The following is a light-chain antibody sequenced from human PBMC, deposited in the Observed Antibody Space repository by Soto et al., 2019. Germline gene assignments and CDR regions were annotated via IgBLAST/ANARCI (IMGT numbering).Light chain of an antibody. CDR1: QSVSSN. V-gene: IGKV3-15*01. Sequence: IVLTQSPATLSVSLVDSATLSCRASQSVSSNLAWYQQKPGQAPRLLIYGASTRATGIPARFSGSGSGTEFTLTISSLQSEDFAVYYCQQRSDWPPTFGQGTKVDIK. CDR2: GAS. CDR3: QQRSDWPPT. J-gene: IGKJ1*01.